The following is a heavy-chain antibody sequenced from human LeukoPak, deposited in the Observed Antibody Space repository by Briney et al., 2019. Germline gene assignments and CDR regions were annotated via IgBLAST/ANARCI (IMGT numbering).Heavy chain of an antibody. Sequence: SETLSLTCTVSGGSISRGGYYWSWIRQHPGKGLEWIGYIYYSGTTYYNPSLKSRVTISVDTSKNQFSLKLSSVTAADTAVYYCAKGGKWDVTPFDYWGQGTLVTVSS. J-gene: IGHJ4*02. V-gene: IGHV4-31*03. CDR2: IYYSGTT. CDR1: GGSISRGGYY. D-gene: IGHD1-26*01. CDR3: AKGGKWDVTPFDY.